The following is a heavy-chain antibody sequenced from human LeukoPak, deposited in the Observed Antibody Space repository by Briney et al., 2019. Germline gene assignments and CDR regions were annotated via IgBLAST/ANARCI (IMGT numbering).Heavy chain of an antibody. CDR1: SVSSAY. J-gene: IGHJ4*02. CDR2: IYSNQQS. V-gene: IGHV4-59*10. Sequence: SVSSAYSRSTRQPAGGWRGCIGRIYSNQQSKHNHSPKSRLTMSVDTSNNQFYVNLSSVTAADTAVYYCARPHSHYCAGSFALWGRGSLAIVSS. D-gene: IGHD3-10*01. CDR3: ARPHSHYCAGSFAL.